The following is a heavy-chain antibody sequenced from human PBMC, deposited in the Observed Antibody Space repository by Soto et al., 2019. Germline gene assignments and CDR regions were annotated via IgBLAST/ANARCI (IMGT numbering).Heavy chain of an antibody. CDR3: AREEICGGDCYSGNY. CDR2: IIPIFGTA. J-gene: IGHJ4*02. D-gene: IGHD2-21*02. V-gene: IGHV1-69*06. Sequence: QVQLVQSGAEVKKPGSSVKVSCKASGGTFSSYAISWVRQAPGQGLEWMGGIIPIFGTANYAQKFQGRVTITADKSTSTAYMEPSSLRSEDTAVYYCAREEICGGDCYSGNYWGQGTLVTVSS. CDR1: GGTFSSYA.